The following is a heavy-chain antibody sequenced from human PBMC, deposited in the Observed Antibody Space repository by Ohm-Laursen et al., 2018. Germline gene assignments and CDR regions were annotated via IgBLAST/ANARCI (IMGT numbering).Heavy chain of an antibody. CDR1: GCSFTSYW. D-gene: IGHD2-21*02. CDR3: ARHPYCGGDCFIDY. V-gene: IGHV5-51*01. J-gene: IGHJ4*02. Sequence: GESLRISCKGSGCSFTSYWIGWVRQMPGKGLEWMGIIYPGDSDTRYSPSFQGQVTISADKSITTAYLQWSSLEASDTAMYYCARHPYCGGDCFIDYWGQGTLVTVSS. CDR2: IYPGDSDT.